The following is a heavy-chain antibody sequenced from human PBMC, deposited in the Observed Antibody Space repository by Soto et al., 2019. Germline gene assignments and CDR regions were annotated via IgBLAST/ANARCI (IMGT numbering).Heavy chain of an antibody. CDR2: IYYSGST. Sequence: SETLSLTCTVSGGSISSGGYYWSWIRQHPGKGLEWIGYIYYSGSTYYNPSLKSRVTISVDTSKNQFSLKLSSVTATDTAVYYCARQYYDCWSGSKRKSYYFDDWGQGTLVTVSS. D-gene: IGHD3-3*01. V-gene: IGHV4-31*03. CDR1: GGSISSGGYY. CDR3: ARQYYDCWSGSKRKSYYFDD. J-gene: IGHJ4*02.